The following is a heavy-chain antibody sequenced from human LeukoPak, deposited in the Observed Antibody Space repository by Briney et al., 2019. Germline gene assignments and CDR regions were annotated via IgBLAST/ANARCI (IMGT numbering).Heavy chain of an antibody. J-gene: IGHJ5*02. Sequence: SQTLSLTCTVSGGSISSGDYYWSWIRQPPRKALEWIGCIYYSGSTYYNPSLKSRVTISVDTSKNQFSLKLSSVTAADTAVYYCARVATEQWFDPWGQGTLVTVSS. CDR1: GGSISSGDYY. V-gene: IGHV4-30-4*08. CDR3: ARVATEQWFDP. D-gene: IGHD1/OR15-1a*01. CDR2: IYYSGST.